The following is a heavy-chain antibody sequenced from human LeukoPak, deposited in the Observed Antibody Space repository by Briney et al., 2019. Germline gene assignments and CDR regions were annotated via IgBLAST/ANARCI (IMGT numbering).Heavy chain of an antibody. CDR1: GYTFTGYY. J-gene: IGHJ4*02. D-gene: IGHD2/OR15-2a*01. CDR2: INPNSGGT. Sequence: GASVKVSCKASGYTFTGYYMHWVRQAPGQGLEWMGWINPNSGGTNYAQKLQGRVTMTTDTSTSTAYMELRSLRSDDTAVYYCARDLLASGEEGGYWAQGTLVTVSS. V-gene: IGHV1-2*02. CDR3: ARDLLASGEEGGY.